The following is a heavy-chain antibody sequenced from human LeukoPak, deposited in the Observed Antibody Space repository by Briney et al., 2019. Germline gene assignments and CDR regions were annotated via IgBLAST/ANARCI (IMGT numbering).Heavy chain of an antibody. Sequence: SETLSLTCTVSGGSISSSSYYWGWIRQPPGKGLEWIGSIYYSGSTYYNPSLKSRVTISIDTSNNQFSLKLSSVTAADTAVYYCARVTVGASWFDYWGQGTLVTVSS. CDR3: ARVTVGASWFDY. V-gene: IGHV4-39*07. J-gene: IGHJ4*02. CDR2: IYYSGST. D-gene: IGHD1-26*01. CDR1: GGSISSSSYY.